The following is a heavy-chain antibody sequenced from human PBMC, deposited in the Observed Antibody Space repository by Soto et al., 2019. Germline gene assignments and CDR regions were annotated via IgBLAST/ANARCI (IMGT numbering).Heavy chain of an antibody. D-gene: IGHD2-21*02. CDR3: ARDVGSICGDDCFWSHTFDI. CDR1: GYTFTSYD. CDR2: INPSGGST. J-gene: IGHJ3*02. Sequence: GASVKVFGKTSGYTFTSYDMHWVRQALGQGLGWRGIINPSGGSTSYAQKFQGRGTMTSDTSASTANMEVSSLRCEDTAVYYCARDVGSICGDDCFWSHTFDIWG. V-gene: IGHV1-46*01.